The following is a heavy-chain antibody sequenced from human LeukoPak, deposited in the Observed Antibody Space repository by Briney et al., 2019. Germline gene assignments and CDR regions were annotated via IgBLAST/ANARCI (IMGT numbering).Heavy chain of an antibody. CDR1: GYTFTGYY. CDR3: ARGGSSSWYWDYYYYYGMDV. CDR2: INPNSGGT. D-gene: IGHD6-13*01. Sequence: ASEPVSRQASGYTFTGYYMHWVRPAPAQGREWMGWINPNSGGTNYAQKFQGWVTMTRDTSISTAYMELSRLRSDDTAVYYCARGGSSSWYWDYYYYYGMDVWGQGTTVTVSS. V-gene: IGHV1-2*04. J-gene: IGHJ6*02.